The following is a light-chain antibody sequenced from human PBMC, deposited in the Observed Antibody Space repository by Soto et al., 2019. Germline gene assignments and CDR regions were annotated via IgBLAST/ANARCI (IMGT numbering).Light chain of an antibody. Sequence: DIVMTQSPDSLAVSLSERATINCKSSQSVLYSTNNKNYLAWYQQKPGQPPKLLIYCASTREAGVPDRYIGSGSGTDFTLTISSLQAEDVAVYYCQQYYSTLLTFGQGTKLEIK. CDR2: CAS. V-gene: IGKV4-1*01. CDR3: QQYYSTLLT. J-gene: IGKJ2*01. CDR1: QSVLYSTNNKNY.